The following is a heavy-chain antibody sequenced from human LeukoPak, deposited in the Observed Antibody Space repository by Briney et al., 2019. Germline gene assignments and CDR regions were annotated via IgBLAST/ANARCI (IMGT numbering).Heavy chain of an antibody. CDR3: AASGSFSSFGY. CDR2: ISFDGSIK. J-gene: IGHJ4*02. V-gene: IGHV3-30-3*01. CDR1: GFTFSTYS. Sequence: GGSLRLSCVASGFTFSTYSMNWVRQAPGKGLEWVAVISFDGSIKYYADSVKGRFTISRDNSESTLYLQMNSLRAEDTAVYYCAASGSFSSFGYWGQGTLVTVSS. D-gene: IGHD3-10*01.